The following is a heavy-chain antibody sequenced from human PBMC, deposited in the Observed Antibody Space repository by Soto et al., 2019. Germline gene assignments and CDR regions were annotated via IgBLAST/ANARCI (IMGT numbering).Heavy chain of an antibody. Sequence: QVQLQQWGAGLLKPSKTLSLTCAVYGGSFSGYYWSWIRQPPGKGREWIGEINHSGSTNYNPSLKSRVTLSVNTPTNQFSLKLSSVTAADTAVYYCARLGYGDSRLGRDYWGQGTLVTVSS. CDR2: INHSGST. D-gene: IGHD4-17*01. J-gene: IGHJ4*02. CDR3: ARLGYGDSRLGRDY. CDR1: GGSFSGYY. V-gene: IGHV4-34*01.